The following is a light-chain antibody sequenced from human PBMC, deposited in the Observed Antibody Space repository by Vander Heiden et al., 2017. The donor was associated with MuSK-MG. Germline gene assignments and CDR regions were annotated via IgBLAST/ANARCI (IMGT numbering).Light chain of an antibody. V-gene: IGKV4-1*01. J-gene: IGKJ3*01. CDR1: QSVLYSSNNKNY. Sequence: DIVMTQSPHSLAVSLGERATINCKSSQSVLYSSNNKNYLAWYQQKPGQPPKLLIYWASTRESGVPDRFSGSGSGTDFTLTISSLQAEDVAVYYCQQYYSTPHTFGPGTKVDIK. CDR2: WAS. CDR3: QQYYSTPHT.